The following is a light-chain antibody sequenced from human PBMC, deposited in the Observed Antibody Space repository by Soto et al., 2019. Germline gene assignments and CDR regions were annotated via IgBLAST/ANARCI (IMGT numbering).Light chain of an antibody. CDR1: QSVSTY. J-gene: IGKJ1*01. CDR3: QQRSNWPWT. Sequence: EIVLTRSPATLSLSPGERVTLSCRASQSVSTYFAWFQQKPGQAPSLLIYAASTRATGIPARFSGSGSGTDFTLTISSLDPEDFAVYYCQQRSNWPWTFGQGTTVEIK. V-gene: IGKV3-11*01. CDR2: AAS.